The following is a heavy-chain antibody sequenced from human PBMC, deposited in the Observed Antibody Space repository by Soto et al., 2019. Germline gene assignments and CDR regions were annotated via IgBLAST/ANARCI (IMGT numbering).Heavy chain of an antibody. V-gene: IGHV1-69*12. D-gene: IGHD4-17*01. CDR3: AIGGDGGMTTGVRAPYYFDY. J-gene: IGHJ4*02. Sequence: QVQLVQSGAEVKKPGSSVKVSCKASGGTFSSYAISWVRQAPGQGLEWMGGIIPIFGTANYAQKFQGRVTITADESTSTAYLELSGLGSEHTAVNYGAIGGDGGMTTGVRAPYYFDYWGQGALVTVSS. CDR1: GGTFSSYA. CDR2: IIPIFGTA.